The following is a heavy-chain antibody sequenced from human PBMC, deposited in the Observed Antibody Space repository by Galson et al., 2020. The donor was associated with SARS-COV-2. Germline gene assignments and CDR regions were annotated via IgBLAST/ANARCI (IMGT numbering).Heavy chain of an antibody. V-gene: IGHV4-4*07. CDR1: GGSISSYY. Sequence: ASETLSLTCTVSGGSISSYYWNWIRQPAGKGLEWIGRIYSSGSTNYNPSLKSRVTMSVDTSKNQISLRVRSVTAADTAVYYCARGGLATSMDVWGQGTTVTVS. J-gene: IGHJ6*02. CDR3: ARGGLATSMDV. CDR2: IYSSGST. D-gene: IGHD6-13*01.